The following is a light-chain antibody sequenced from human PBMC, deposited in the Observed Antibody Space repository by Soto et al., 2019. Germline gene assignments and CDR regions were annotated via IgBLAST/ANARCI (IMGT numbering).Light chain of an antibody. CDR2: EVA. CDR3: VSHISVAYRSIYV. V-gene: IGLV2-14*03. Sequence: QSALTQPASVSGSPGQSITISCTGTNSDVGAYPYVSWYQQHPGNAPKLLIYEVADRPSGVSDRFSGSKSGNTASLTISALQAEDEAVYYCVSHISVAYRSIYVFGTGTKLTVL. J-gene: IGLJ1*01. CDR1: NSDVGAYPY.